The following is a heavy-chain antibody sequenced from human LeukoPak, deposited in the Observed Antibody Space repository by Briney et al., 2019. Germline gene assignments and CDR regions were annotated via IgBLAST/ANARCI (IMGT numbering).Heavy chain of an antibody. CDR2: ISNDGNSK. CDR3: ARDRSGFYSIDQ. CDR1: ESTFSNYA. Sequence: PGGSLRLSCVVSESTFSNYAIHWVRQAPGKGLEWVALISNDGNSKDYADSVKGRFTLSGDNSKTTVYLQMNSLRAEDTAVYYCARDRSGFYSIDQWGQGTLVTVSP. J-gene: IGHJ4*02. V-gene: IGHV3-30-3*01. D-gene: IGHD5-12*01.